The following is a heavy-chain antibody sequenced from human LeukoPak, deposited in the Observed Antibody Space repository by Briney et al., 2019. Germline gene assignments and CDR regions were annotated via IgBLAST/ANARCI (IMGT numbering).Heavy chain of an antibody. J-gene: IGHJ4*02. D-gene: IGHD4-17*01. CDR2: ISSSGGST. CDR1: GFTFSSYA. Sequence: GGSLRLSCAASGFTFSSYARSWVRQAPGKGLEWVSGISSSGGSTDYGDSVKGRLTISRDNSKNTLYLQMDSLRAEDTALYYCAKDLTDTVTTFDYWGQGTLVTVSS. CDR3: AKDLTDTVTTFDY. V-gene: IGHV3-23*01.